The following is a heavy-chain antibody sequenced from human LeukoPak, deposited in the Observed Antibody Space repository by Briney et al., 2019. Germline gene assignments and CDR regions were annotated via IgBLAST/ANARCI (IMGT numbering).Heavy chain of an antibody. Sequence: PSETLSLTCSVSGVAISDYFWSWLRQPAGRDLEWIGRISTTGSTYFNPSLQSRVRMSVDSSKTHFSLRLSSVTAADTAVYYCARSPSTIGWSWGYYFDFWGQGHLVTVSS. CDR2: ISTTGST. V-gene: IGHV4-4*07. J-gene: IGHJ4*02. CDR1: GVAISDYF. D-gene: IGHD5/OR15-5a*01. CDR3: ARSPSTIGWSWGYYFDF.